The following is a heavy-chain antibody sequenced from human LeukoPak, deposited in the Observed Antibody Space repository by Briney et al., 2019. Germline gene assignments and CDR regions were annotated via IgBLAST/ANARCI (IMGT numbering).Heavy chain of an antibody. Sequence: GGSLRLSCAASGFTFSSYSMNWVRQAPGKGLEWVSYISSYSGTIYYADSVKGRFTISRDNAKNSLYLQMNSLRAEDTAVYYCARDSKAAAGQYFDYWGQGTLVTVSS. CDR1: GFTFSSYS. CDR3: ARDSKAAAGQYFDY. J-gene: IGHJ4*02. CDR2: ISSYSGTI. D-gene: IGHD6-13*01. V-gene: IGHV3-48*04.